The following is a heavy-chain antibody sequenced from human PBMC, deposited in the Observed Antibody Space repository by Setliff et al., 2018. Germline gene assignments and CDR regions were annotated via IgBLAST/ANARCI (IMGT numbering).Heavy chain of an antibody. V-gene: IGHV1-2*02. J-gene: IGHJ4*02. CDR2: INANTGGT. D-gene: IGHD3-22*01. CDR3: ARGPGPRVVVAMPFDH. CDR1: GYIFTNYY. Sequence: ASVKVSCKTSGYIFTNYYIHWVRQAPGQGLEWMGWINANTGGTREVQRFQGRVTMTRDTSIDTAYMEVNRLTYDDTAVYYCARGPGPRVVVAMPFDHWGQGALVTVS.